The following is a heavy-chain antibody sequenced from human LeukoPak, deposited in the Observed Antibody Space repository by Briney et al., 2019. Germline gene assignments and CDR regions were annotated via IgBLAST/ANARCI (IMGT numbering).Heavy chain of an antibody. Sequence: GGSLRLSCAASGFTVSSNYMSWVRQAPGKGLEWVSVIYSGGSTYYADSVKGRFTISRDNSKNTLYLQMNSLRAEDTAVYYCAKRSSDYGISYYFDYWGQGTLVTVSS. V-gene: IGHV3-53*01. CDR1: GFTVSSNY. CDR2: IYSGGST. D-gene: IGHD4-17*01. J-gene: IGHJ4*02. CDR3: AKRSSDYGISYYFDY.